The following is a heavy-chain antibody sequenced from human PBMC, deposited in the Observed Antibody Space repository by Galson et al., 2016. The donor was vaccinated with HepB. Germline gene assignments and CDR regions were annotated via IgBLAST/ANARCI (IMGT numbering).Heavy chain of an antibody. Sequence: SVKASCKASGGTFSSNGLSWVRQAPGQGLEWMGGIIPIFGTANYAQKFQGRVTITADEFTSTAYMQLSSLRSKDTAVYYCAHPGGYYDSSGYHDAFDIWGQGTIVTVSS. CDR2: IIPIFGTA. V-gene: IGHV1-69*13. CDR1: GGTFSSNG. CDR3: AHPGGYYDSSGYHDAFDI. D-gene: IGHD3-22*01. J-gene: IGHJ3*02.